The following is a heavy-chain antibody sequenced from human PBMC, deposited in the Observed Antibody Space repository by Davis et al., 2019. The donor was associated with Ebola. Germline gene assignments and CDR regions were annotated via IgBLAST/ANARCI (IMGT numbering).Heavy chain of an antibody. V-gene: IGHV4-59*01. J-gene: IGHJ4*02. CDR1: GGSISSYY. CDR2: IYYSGST. CDR3: ARDPKGTYFDY. Sequence: MPSETLSLTCTVSGGSISSYYWSWIRQPPGKGLAWIGYIYYSGSTNYNPSLKSRVTISVDTSKNQFSLKLSSVTAADTAVYYCARDPKGTYFDYWGQGTLVTVSS.